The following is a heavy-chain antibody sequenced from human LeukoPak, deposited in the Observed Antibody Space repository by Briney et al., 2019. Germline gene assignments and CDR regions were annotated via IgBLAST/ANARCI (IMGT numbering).Heavy chain of an antibody. CDR1: GFTFSSYG. D-gene: IGHD4-17*01. V-gene: IGHV3-33*06. J-gene: IGHJ5*02. CDR3: AKPKAYGDYSNWFDP. CDR2: IWYDGSNK. Sequence: GGSLRLSCAASGFTFSSYGMHWVRQAPGKGLEWVAVIWYDGSNKYYADSVKGRFTISRDNSKNTLYLQMNSLRAEDTAVYYCAKPKAYGDYSNWFDPWGQGTLVTVSS.